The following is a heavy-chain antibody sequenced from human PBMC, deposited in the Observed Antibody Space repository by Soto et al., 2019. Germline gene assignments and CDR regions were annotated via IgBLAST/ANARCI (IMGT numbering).Heavy chain of an antibody. CDR1: GYTFISYG. J-gene: IGHJ4*02. CDR3: ARYFRAGIYYGAGSSIDY. CDR2: ISAYNGNT. V-gene: IGHV1-18*01. Sequence: QVQLVQSGAEVKKPGASVKVSCKASGYTFISYGISWVRQAPGQGLEWMGWISAYNGNTTYAQKLQGRVTMTTDTSTSTAYMELRRVRSDDTAVYYCARYFRAGIYYGAGSSIDYGGQGTLVTVSS. D-gene: IGHD3-10*01.